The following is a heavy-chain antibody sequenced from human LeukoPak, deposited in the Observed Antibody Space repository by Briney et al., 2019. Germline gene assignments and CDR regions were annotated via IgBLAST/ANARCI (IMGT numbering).Heavy chain of an antibody. CDR2: TYYGSKWYN. V-gene: IGHV6-1*01. CDR1: GDSVSSNSAA. CDR3: ARDLLFGIAAAGYYFDY. J-gene: IGHJ4*02. D-gene: IGHD6-13*01. Sequence: SQTLSLTCAISGDSVSSNSAAWNWIRQSPSRGLEWLGRTYYGSKWYNDYAVSVKSRITINPDTSKNQFSLQLNSVTPEDTAVYYCARDLLFGIAAAGYYFDYWAREPWSPSPQ.